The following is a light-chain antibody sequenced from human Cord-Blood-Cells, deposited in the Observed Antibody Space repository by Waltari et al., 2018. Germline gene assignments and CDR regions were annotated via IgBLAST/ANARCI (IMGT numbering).Light chain of an antibody. J-gene: IGKJ3*01. V-gene: IGKV1-13*02. CDR1: QGISSA. CDR3: QQFNSYPRT. Sequence: AIQLTQSPSSLSASVGASVTITCRASQGISSALAWYQQKPGKAPKLLIYDASSLESGVPSSFSGSGSGTDFTHTISSLQPEDFATYYCQQFNSYPRTFGPGTKVDIK. CDR2: DAS.